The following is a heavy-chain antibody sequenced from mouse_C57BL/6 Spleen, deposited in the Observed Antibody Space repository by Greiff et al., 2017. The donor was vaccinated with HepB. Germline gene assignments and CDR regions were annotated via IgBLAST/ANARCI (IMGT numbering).Heavy chain of an antibody. D-gene: IGHD2-2*01. J-gene: IGHJ2*01. CDR1: GFTFSSYA. CDR3: AREKGLMVTTDYFDY. CDR2: ISDGGSYT. V-gene: IGHV5-4*01. Sequence: DVMLVESGGGLVKPGGSLKLSCAASGFTFSSYAMSWVRQTPEKRLEWVATISDGGSYTYYPDNVKGRFTISRDNAKNNLYLQMSHLKSEDTAMYYCAREKGLMVTTDYFDYWGQGTTLTVSS.